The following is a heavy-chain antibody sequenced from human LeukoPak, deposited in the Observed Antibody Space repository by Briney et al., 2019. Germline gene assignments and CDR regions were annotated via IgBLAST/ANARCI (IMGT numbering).Heavy chain of an antibody. Sequence: SETLSLTCTVSGGSISSSSYYWGWIRQPPGKGLEWIGSIYYSGSTYYNPSLKSRVTISVDTSKNQFSLKLSSVTAADTAVYYCARGGRYDFWSGFMDVWGKGTTVTVSS. CDR2: IYYSGST. CDR3: ARGGRYDFWSGFMDV. V-gene: IGHV4-39*07. CDR1: GGSISSSSYY. J-gene: IGHJ6*03. D-gene: IGHD3-3*01.